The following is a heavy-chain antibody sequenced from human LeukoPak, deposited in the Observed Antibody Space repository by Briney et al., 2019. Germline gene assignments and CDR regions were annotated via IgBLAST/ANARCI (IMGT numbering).Heavy chain of an antibody. CDR2: ISYDEINK. J-gene: IGHJ5*02. Sequence: GGSLRLSCVASGFTFSSYAMHWVRQAPGKGLERVAVISYDEINKYYADFVKGRFTISRDNSKNTLYLQMNSLRGEDTAVFYCVKDRSYGDVNHHWGQGTLVTVSS. CDR1: GFTFSSYA. V-gene: IGHV3-30-3*01. D-gene: IGHD4-17*01. CDR3: VKDRSYGDVNHH.